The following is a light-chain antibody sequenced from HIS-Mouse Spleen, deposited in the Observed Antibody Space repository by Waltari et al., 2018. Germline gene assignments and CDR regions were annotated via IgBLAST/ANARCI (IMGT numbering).Light chain of an antibody. CDR1: SSDVGRYNL. Sequence: QSALTQPASVSGSPGQSITISCTGTSSDVGRYNLVSWYQQHPGKAPKPMIYEGSTRPSGVSNRFSGSKSGNTASLTISGLQAEDEADYYCCSYAGSSTYVFGTGTKVTVL. CDR3: CSYAGSSTYV. J-gene: IGLJ1*01. V-gene: IGLV2-23*01. CDR2: EGS.